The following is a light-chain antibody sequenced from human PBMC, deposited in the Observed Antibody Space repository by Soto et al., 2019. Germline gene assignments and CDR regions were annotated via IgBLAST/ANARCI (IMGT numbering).Light chain of an antibody. CDR1: QSVSRY. Sequence: EIVFTQSPATLSLSPGERATLSCMASQSVSRYLAWYQQKPGQAPRLLIYDASNRATGIPARFSGSGSGTDFTLTISRLEPEDFAVYYCQQRSNWPITFGQGTRLEIK. J-gene: IGKJ5*01. CDR3: QQRSNWPIT. V-gene: IGKV3-11*01. CDR2: DAS.